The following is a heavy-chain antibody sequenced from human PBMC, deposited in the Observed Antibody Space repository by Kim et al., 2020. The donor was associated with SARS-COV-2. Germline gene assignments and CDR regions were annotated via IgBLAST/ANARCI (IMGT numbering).Heavy chain of an antibody. CDR2: INHSGST. D-gene: IGHD4-17*01. CDR1: GGSFSGYY. J-gene: IGHJ3*02. Sequence: SETLSLTCAVYGGSFSGYYWSWIRQPPGKGLEWIGEINHSGSTNYNPSLKSRVTISVDTSKNQFSLKLSSVTAADTAVYYCARDLDGDYCAFDIWGQGTMVTVSS. V-gene: IGHV4-34*01. CDR3: ARDLDGDYCAFDI.